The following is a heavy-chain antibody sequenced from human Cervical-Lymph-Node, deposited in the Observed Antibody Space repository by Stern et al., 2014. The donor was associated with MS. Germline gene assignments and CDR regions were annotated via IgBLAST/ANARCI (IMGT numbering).Heavy chain of an antibody. J-gene: IGHJ5*02. D-gene: IGHD5-12*01. CDR1: GGTFSSYA. V-gene: IGHV1-69*01. CDR2: IIPLFGTA. CDR3: ARGAGYSGYDLGFDP. Sequence: VQLVESGAEVKKPGSSVKVSCKASGGTFSSYAISWGRQAPGQGLEWMGGIIPLFGTANYAQKFQGRVTITADESPSTAYMELSSLRSEDTAVYYCARGAGYSGYDLGFDPWGQGTLVTVSS.